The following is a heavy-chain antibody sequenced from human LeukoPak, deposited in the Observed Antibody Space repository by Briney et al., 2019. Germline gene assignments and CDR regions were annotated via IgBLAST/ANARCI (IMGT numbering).Heavy chain of an antibody. CDR3: AREGSSGWYYFDY. D-gene: IGHD6-19*01. CDR2: IYYSGST. J-gene: IGHJ4*02. CDR1: GGSISSYY. V-gene: IGHV4-59*01. Sequence: SETLSRTCTVSGGSISSYYWGWIRQPPGKGLEGIGYIYYSGSTNYNPSLKSRVTISVDTSKTPSSLKLSSVTAADTAVYYCAREGSSGWYYFDYWGQGTLVPVSS.